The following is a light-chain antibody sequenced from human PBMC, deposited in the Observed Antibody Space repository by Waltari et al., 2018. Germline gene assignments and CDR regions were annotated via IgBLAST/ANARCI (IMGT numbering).Light chain of an antibody. Sequence: DFQMTQSPSSLSASVGDRVTITCRASQSISTYLNWYQQRPGKAPNLLIYAASTLQSGVPSRFSGSGSGTDFTLTISSLQPEDFATYYCQQYGSSPWTFGQGTRVEI. J-gene: IGKJ1*01. CDR1: QSISTY. CDR3: QQYGSSPWT. V-gene: IGKV1-39*01. CDR2: AAS.